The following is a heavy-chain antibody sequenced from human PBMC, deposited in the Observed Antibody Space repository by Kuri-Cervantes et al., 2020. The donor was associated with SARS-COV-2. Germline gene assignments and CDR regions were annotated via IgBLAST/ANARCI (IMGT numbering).Heavy chain of an antibody. Sequence: SMKVSCKGSGYSFTSYWIGWVRQMPGKGLEWMGIIPIFGTANYAQKFQGRVTITADESTSTAYMELSSLRSEDTAVYYCARGELNGWLQFRANWFDPWGQGTLVTVSS. V-gene: IGHV1-69*13. CDR2: IIPIFGTA. D-gene: IGHD5-24*01. CDR1: GYSFTSYW. J-gene: IGHJ5*02. CDR3: ARGELNGWLQFRANWFDP.